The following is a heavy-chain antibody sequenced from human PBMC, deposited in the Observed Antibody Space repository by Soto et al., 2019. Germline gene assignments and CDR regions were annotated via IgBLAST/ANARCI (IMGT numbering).Heavy chain of an antibody. Sequence: GASVKVSCKASGYTFTSYGISWVRQAPGQGLEWMGWISAYNGNTNYAQELQGRVTMTTDTSTSTAYMELRSLRSDDTAVYYCARLTYYYDSSGYGGAFDIWGQGTMVTVSS. J-gene: IGHJ3*02. V-gene: IGHV1-18*01. CDR1: GYTFTSYG. CDR3: ARLTYYYDSSGYGGAFDI. CDR2: ISAYNGNT. D-gene: IGHD3-22*01.